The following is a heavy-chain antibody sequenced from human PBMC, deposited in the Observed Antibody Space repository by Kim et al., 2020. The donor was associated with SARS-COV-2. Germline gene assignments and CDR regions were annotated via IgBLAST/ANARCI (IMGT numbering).Heavy chain of an antibody. J-gene: IGHJ6*02. CDR1: GFTFSSYW. CDR3: ARVQGAYNWNYEYYYYGMDV. D-gene: IGHD1-7*01. CDR2: IKQDGSEK. V-gene: IGHV3-7*03. Sequence: GGSLRLSCAASGFTFSSYWMSWVRQAPGKGLEWVANIKQDGSEKYYVDSVKGRFTISRDNAKNSLYLQMNSLRAEDTAVYYCARVQGAYNWNYEYYYYGMDVWGQGTTVTVSS.